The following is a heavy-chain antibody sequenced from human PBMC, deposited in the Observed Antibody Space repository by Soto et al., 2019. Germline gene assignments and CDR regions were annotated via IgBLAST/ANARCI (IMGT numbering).Heavy chain of an antibody. Sequence: GGSLRLSCAASGFTFSNYAMSWVRQAPGKGLEWVSIISGSGSSEYYADSVKGRFTISRDNSKNTVYVQMNSLRADDTAVCYCARGIGYCSGGSCPTDYWGQGTLVTVSS. V-gene: IGHV3-23*01. J-gene: IGHJ4*02. D-gene: IGHD2-15*01. CDR2: ISGSGSSE. CDR3: ARGIGYCSGGSCPTDY. CDR1: GFTFSNYA.